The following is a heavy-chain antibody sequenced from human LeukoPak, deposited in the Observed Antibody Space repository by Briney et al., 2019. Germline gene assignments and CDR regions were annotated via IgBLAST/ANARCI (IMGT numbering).Heavy chain of an antibody. V-gene: IGHV1-3*01. CDR2: INAGNGNT. D-gene: IGHD3-3*01. CDR1: GYTFTSYA. Sequence: ASVKVSCKASGYTFTSYAMHWVRQAPGQRLEWMGWINAGNGNTKYSQKFQGRVTITRDTSASTAYMELSSLRSEDTAVYYCARVITIFGVVIESNWFDPWGQGTLVTVSS. J-gene: IGHJ5*02. CDR3: ARVITIFGVVIESNWFDP.